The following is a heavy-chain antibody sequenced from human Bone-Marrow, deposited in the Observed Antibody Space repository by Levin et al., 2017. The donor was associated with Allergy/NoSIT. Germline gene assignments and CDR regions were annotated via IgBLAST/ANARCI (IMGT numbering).Heavy chain of an antibody. V-gene: IGHV4-59*01. J-gene: IGHJ6*02. CDR3: ARAGDWESSVWYGTKDYAMEF. D-gene: IGHD6-19*01. CDR1: GVSINNYF. CDR2: IYSTASS. Sequence: SETLSLTCNVSGVSINNYFWSWIRQPPGKGLEWIGYIYSTASSSYNPSLKNRVTMSIATSKNKVSLKLRSVTAADTAVYYCARAGDWESSVWYGTKDYAMEFWGQGTTVTVSS.